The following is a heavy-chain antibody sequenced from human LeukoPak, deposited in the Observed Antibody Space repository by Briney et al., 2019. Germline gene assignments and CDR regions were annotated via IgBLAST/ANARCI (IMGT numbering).Heavy chain of an antibody. D-gene: IGHD6-13*01. CDR3: ARESPTLYSSSSEFDY. V-gene: IGHV1-18*01. J-gene: IGHJ4*02. CDR1: GYTFTSYG. Sequence: ASVKVSCKASGYTFTSYGISWVRQAPGQGLEWMGWISAYNGNTNYAQKLQGRVTMTTDTSTSTAYMELRSLRSDDTAVYYCARESPTLYSSSSEFDYCGQGTLVTVSS. CDR2: ISAYNGNT.